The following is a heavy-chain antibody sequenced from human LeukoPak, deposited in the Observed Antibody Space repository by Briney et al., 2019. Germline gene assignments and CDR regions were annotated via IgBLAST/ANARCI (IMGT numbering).Heavy chain of an antibody. Sequence: GGSLRLSCAASGFSFSSYAMSWVRQAPGKGLEWVAAISGSGANTYYADSVKGRFTISRDNTKDTLYLQMNTLRAEDTAVYYCAKRPSTYSFEGGCYFNYWGQGTLVTVSS. D-gene: IGHD3-9*01. CDR1: GFSFSSYA. CDR2: ISGSGANT. V-gene: IGHV3-23*01. J-gene: IGHJ4*02. CDR3: AKRPSTYSFEGGCYFNY.